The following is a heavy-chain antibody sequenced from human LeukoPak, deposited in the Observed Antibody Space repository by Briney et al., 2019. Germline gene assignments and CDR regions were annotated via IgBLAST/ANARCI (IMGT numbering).Heavy chain of an antibody. Sequence: ASVKVSCKASGYTFTIYGISWVRQAPGQGLEWMGWISPYNGNTNYAQKFQDRVTMTTDTSTSTAYMELRSLRSDDTAVYYCARDFPCSSTSCCGGGNDYWGQGTLVTVSS. CDR3: ARDFPCSSTSCCGGGNDY. CDR1: GYTFTIYG. D-gene: IGHD2-2*01. CDR2: ISPYNGNT. V-gene: IGHV1-18*01. J-gene: IGHJ4*02.